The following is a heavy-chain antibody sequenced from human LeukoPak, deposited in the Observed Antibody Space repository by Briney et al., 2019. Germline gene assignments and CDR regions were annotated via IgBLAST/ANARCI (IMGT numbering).Heavy chain of an antibody. CDR2: INHSGST. J-gene: IGHJ6*02. CDR3: ARDSSSGYYFIPYYYGMDV. CDR1: GGSFSGYY. Sequence: SETLSLTCAVYGGSFSGYYWSWIRQPPGKGLEWIGEINHSGSTNYNPSLKSRVTISVDTSKNQFSLQLNSVTPEDTAVYYCARDSSSGYYFIPYYYGMDVWGQGTTVTVSS. D-gene: IGHD3-22*01. V-gene: IGHV4-34*01.